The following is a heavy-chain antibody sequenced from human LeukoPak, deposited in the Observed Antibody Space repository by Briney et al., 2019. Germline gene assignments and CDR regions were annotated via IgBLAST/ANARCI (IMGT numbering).Heavy chain of an antibody. CDR1: GGSFSGYY. Sequence: PSETLSLTCAVYGGSFSGYYWSWIRQPPGNGLEWIGEINHSGSTNYNPSLKSRVTISVDTSKNQFSLKLSSVTAADTAVYYCARGQVTDRDYYDSSGIFDYWGQGTLVTVSS. CDR2: INHSGST. J-gene: IGHJ4*02. V-gene: IGHV4-34*01. D-gene: IGHD3-22*01. CDR3: ARGQVTDRDYYDSSGIFDY.